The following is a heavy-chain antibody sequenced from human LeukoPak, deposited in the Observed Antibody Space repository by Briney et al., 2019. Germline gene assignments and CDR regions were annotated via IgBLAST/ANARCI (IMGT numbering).Heavy chain of an antibody. CDR1: GFTFSTHG. Sequence: GGSLRLSCAASGFTFSTHGMHWVRQAPGTGLEWVAFISNGGSNKYYAVSVEGRFTISRDNSKNTLYLQMDSLRAEDTAVYYCAGAYIAVAGTLDYWGQGTLVTVSS. CDR2: ISNGGSNK. CDR3: AGAYIAVAGTLDY. V-gene: IGHV3-30-3*01. D-gene: IGHD6-19*01. J-gene: IGHJ4*02.